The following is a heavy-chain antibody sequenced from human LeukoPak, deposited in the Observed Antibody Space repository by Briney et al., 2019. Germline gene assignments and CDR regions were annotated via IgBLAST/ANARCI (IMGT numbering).Heavy chain of an antibody. J-gene: IGHJ1*01. V-gene: IGHV3-23*01. CDR3: AKEHYDSSGYYYRYFQH. CDR2: ISGSGGST. Sequence: GGSLRLSCAASGFSFSNYAMNWVRQAPGKGLEWVSVISGSGGSTHYADSVKGRFTISRDNSKNTLYLEMNSLRAEDTAVYYCAKEHYDSSGYYYRYFQHWGQGTLVSVSS. D-gene: IGHD3-22*01. CDR1: GFSFSNYA.